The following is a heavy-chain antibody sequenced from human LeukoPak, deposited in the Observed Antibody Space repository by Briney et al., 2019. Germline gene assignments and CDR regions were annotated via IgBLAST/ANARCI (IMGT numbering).Heavy chain of an antibody. CDR1: GFTFSSYW. CDR2: IKQDGSEK. J-gene: IGHJ3*02. CDR3: AKDHETYSGTNAFDI. Sequence: GGSLRLSCAASGFTFSSYWMSWVRQAPGKGLEWVANIKQDGSEKYYVDSVKGRFTISRDNAKNLLYLQMNSLRAEDTAVYYCAKDHETYSGTNAFDIWGQGTMVTVSS. V-gene: IGHV3-7*01. D-gene: IGHD1-26*01.